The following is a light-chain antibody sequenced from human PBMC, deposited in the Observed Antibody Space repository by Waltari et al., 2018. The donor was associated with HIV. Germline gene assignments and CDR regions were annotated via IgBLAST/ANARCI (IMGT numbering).Light chain of an antibody. CDR1: SLRTFY. CDR3: KSRDSSGKQVL. Sequence: SSELTQDPTVSVALGQTVMITCQGDSLRTFYASWYQQKPGQAPLLVIYDKNHRPSGIPDRFSGSSSGNTASLTITGAQAEDEADYYCKSRDSSGKQVLFGGGTKLTVL. CDR2: DKN. V-gene: IGLV3-19*01. J-gene: IGLJ2*01.